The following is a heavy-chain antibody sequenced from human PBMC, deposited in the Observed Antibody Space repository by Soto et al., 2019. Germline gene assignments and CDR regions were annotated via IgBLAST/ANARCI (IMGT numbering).Heavy chain of an antibody. V-gene: IGHV3-11*01. Sequence: GGSLRLSCAASGFTFSAYYMSWIRQAPGKGLEWVSYISNSDGTTYYADSVKGRFTISRDNAKNTLYLQMNSLRAEDTAVYYCAKEVAVAGYDAFDLSGQGTMVTVS. CDR3: AKEVAVAGYDAFDL. J-gene: IGHJ3*01. D-gene: IGHD6-19*01. CDR2: ISNSDGTT. CDR1: GFTFSAYY.